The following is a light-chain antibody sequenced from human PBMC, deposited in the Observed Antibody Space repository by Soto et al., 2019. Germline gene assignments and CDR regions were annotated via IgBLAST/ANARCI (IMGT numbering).Light chain of an antibody. CDR2: GAS. CDR3: QQYDNWPLT. CDR1: QGVSSN. V-gene: IGKV3-15*01. Sequence: EILMTQSPATLSVSPGERATLSCRASQGVSSNLAWYQQKPGQAPRFLIYGASTRATGIPARFSGSGSGTEFTLTISSLQSEDFAVYYCQQYDNWPLTFGGGTKVDIK. J-gene: IGKJ4*01.